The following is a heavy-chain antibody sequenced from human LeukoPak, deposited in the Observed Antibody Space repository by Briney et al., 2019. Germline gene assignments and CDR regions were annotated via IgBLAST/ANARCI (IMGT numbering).Heavy chain of an antibody. V-gene: IGHV3-21*01. CDR1: GFTFSSYS. J-gene: IGHJ5*02. CDR3: ARGDWFDP. CDR2: ISSNRSYI. Sequence: GGSLRLSCAASGFTFSSYSMNWVRQAPGKGLEWVSSISSNRSYIYYADSVKGRFTISRDNAKNSPYLQMNSLRGEDTAVYYCARGDWFDPWGQGTLVTVSS.